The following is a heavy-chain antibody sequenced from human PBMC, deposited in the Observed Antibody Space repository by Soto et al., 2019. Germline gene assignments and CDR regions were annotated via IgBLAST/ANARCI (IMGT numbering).Heavy chain of an antibody. Sequence: ASVKVSCKASGYTFTSYYMHWVRQAPGQGLEWMGIINPSGGSTSYAQKFQGRVTMTRDTSTSTVYMELSSLRSEDTAVYYCARDRARGDYVDGEYYYGMDVWGQGTTVTVSS. J-gene: IGHJ6*02. V-gene: IGHV1-46*01. D-gene: IGHD4-17*01. CDR2: INPSGGST. CDR3: ARDRARGDYVDGEYYYGMDV. CDR1: GYTFTSYY.